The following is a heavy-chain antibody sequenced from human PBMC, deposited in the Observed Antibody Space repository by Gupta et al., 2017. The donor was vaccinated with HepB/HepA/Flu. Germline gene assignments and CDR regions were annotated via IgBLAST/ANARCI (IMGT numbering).Heavy chain of an antibody. J-gene: IGHJ3*01. CDR2: IWTDENVG. Sequence: LQLVVSGGGVVQPGKSLRLSCAASGFSFRNYIIHWVRQAPGKGLEWVAFIWTDENVGNYIDSVKGRFTISRDNDRYAVFLQMDSRRPEDTCIYFCAREVEGLDLWGQGTMVTVSP. CDR3: AREVEGLDL. V-gene: IGHV3-33*08. CDR1: GFSFRNYI.